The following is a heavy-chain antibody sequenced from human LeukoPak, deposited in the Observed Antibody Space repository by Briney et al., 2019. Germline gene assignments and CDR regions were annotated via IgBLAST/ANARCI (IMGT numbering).Heavy chain of an antibody. V-gene: IGHV4-59*01. J-gene: IGHJ6*03. CDR3: ARAQEYQLLYTGYYYYMDV. D-gene: IGHD2-2*02. Sequence: PSETLSPTCTVSGGSISSYYWSWIRQPPGKGLEWIGYIYYSGSTNYNPSLKSRVTISVDTSKNQLSLKLSSVTAADTAVYYCARAQEYQLLYTGYYYYMDVWGKGTTVTVSS. CDR1: GGSISSYY. CDR2: IYYSGST.